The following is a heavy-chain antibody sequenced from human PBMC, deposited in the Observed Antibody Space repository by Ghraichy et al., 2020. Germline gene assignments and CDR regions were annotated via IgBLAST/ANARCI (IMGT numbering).Heavy chain of an antibody. CDR3: ARGSITYYYGVDV. CDR1: GGSISGYY. Sequence: GSLSLTCTVSGGSISGYYWTWIRQPPGKGLEWIGSFYYTGITNYNPSLKSRVTISVDTSKNQFTLKLSSVTAADTAVYYCARGSITYYYGVDVWGQGTTVTVSS. D-gene: IGHD1-14*01. CDR2: FYYTGIT. V-gene: IGHV4-59*08. J-gene: IGHJ6*02.